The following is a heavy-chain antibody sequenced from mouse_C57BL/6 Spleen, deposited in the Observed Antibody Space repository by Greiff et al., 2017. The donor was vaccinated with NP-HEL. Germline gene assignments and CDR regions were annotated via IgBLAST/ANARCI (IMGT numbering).Heavy chain of an antibody. CDR1: GFTFSSYA. D-gene: IGHD3-2*02. CDR2: ISDGGSYT. Sequence: EVKVEESGGGLVKPGGSLKLSCAASGFTFSSYAMSWVRQTPEKRLEWVATISDGGSYTYYPDNVKGRFTISRDNAKNNLYLQMSHLKSEDTAMYYCARGGQLRLLYYFDYWGQGTTLTVSS. J-gene: IGHJ2*01. CDR3: ARGGQLRLLYYFDY. V-gene: IGHV5-4*03.